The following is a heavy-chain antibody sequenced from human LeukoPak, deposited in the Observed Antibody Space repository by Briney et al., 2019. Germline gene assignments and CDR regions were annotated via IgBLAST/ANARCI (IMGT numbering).Heavy chain of an antibody. J-gene: IGHJ4*02. CDR1: GFTFSSYA. V-gene: IGHV3-64*01. Sequence: GGSLRLSCAASGFTFSSYAMHWVRQAPGKGLEYVSAISSNGGSTYYANSVKGRFTISGDNSKNTLYLQMGSLRAEDIAVYYCARNEYSSSSVYDYWGQGTLVTVSS. CDR3: ARNEYSSSSVYDY. CDR2: ISSNGGST. D-gene: IGHD6-6*01.